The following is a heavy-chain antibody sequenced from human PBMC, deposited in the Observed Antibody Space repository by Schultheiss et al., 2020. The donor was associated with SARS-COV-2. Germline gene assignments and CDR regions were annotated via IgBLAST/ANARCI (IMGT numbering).Heavy chain of an antibody. Sequence: GESLKISCAASGFTFSSYAMSWVRQAPGKGLEWVSTISGSGGSTYYRDSVKGRFTISRDNSKNTLYLQMNSLRAEDTAVYYCARDTGYCSGGSCYPDCFDYWGQGTLVTVSS. CDR1: GFTFSSYA. J-gene: IGHJ4*02. D-gene: IGHD2-15*01. V-gene: IGHV3-23*01. CDR2: ISGSGGST. CDR3: ARDTGYCSGGSCYPDCFDY.